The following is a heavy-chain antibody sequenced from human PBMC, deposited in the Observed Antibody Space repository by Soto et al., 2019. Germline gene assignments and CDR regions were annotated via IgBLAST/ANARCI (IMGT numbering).Heavy chain of an antibody. CDR2: IDPSDSYT. Sequence: GESMKISCKGAGYSFTSYWISWVLQMPGKGLEWMGRIDPSDSYTNYSPSFQGHVTISADKSISTAYLQWSSLKASDTAMYYCARHSYYYYGMDVWGQATTVTVSS. J-gene: IGHJ6*02. CDR1: GYSFTSYW. V-gene: IGHV5-10-1*01. CDR3: ARHSYYYYGMDV.